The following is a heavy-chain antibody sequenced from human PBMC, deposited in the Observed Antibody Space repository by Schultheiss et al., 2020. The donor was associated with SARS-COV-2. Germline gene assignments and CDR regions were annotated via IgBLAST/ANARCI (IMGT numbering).Heavy chain of an antibody. CDR2: ISYDGSNK. Sequence: GGSLRLSCTASGFTFSSYAMHWVRQAPGKGLEWVAVISYDGSNKYYADSVKGRFTISRDNSKNTLYLQMNSLRAEDTAVYYCARGGGEGIDDSSGYSDYWGQGTLVTVSS. V-gene: IGHV3-30*01. CDR1: GFTFSSYA. J-gene: IGHJ4*02. D-gene: IGHD3-22*01. CDR3: ARGGGEGIDDSSGYSDY.